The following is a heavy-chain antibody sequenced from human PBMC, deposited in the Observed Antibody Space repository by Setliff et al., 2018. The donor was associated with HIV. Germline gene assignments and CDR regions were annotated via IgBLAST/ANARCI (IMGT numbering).Heavy chain of an antibody. D-gene: IGHD5-18*01. V-gene: IGHV1-3*01. Sequence: ASVKVSCKASGYTFISYAIHWVRQAPGQRLEWMGWINVGNGNTKYSQNFQGRVTTTRDTFASTAYMELSSLRSEDTAVYYCASGMRWDTAMGDAFDIWGQGTMVTVSS. CDR2: INVGNGNT. J-gene: IGHJ3*02. CDR3: ASGMRWDTAMGDAFDI. CDR1: GYTFISYA.